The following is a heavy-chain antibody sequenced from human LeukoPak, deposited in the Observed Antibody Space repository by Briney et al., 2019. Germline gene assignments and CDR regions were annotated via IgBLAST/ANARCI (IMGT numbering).Heavy chain of an antibody. V-gene: IGHV3-23*01. D-gene: IGHD3-22*01. J-gene: IGHJ4*02. CDR1: GFTFNNYA. Sequence: AGGSLRLSCAASGFTFNNYAMSWVRQAPGKGLEWVSGISGSGDITYYADSVKGRFTISRDNSKNTLYLQMNSLKAEDTAVYYFAKNSDISVYYSEGFDYWGQGTLATVSS. CDR2: ISGSGDIT. CDR3: AKNSDISVYYSEGFDY.